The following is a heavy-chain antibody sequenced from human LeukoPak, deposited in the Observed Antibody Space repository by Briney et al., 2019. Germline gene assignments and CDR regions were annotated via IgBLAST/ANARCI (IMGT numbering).Heavy chain of an antibody. CDR3: ARAVGACNYDSFDI. V-gene: IGHV3-21*01. Sequence: WGSLRLSCAASGFTFSSYSMNWVRQAPGKGLEWVSSISSSSSYTYYADSVKGRFTISRDNAKNSLYLQMNSLSAEDTAVYYCARAVGACNYDSFDIWGQGTMVTVSS. CDR2: ISSSSSYT. CDR1: GFTFSSYS. J-gene: IGHJ3*02. D-gene: IGHD1-7*01.